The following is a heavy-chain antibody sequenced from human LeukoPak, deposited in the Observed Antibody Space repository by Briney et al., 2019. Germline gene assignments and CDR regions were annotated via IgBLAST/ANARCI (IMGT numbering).Heavy chain of an antibody. V-gene: IGHV1-2*02. CDR2: INPNSGGT. J-gene: IGHJ4*02. CDR1: GYTFTGYY. D-gene: IGHD3-3*01. CDR3: ARSRLPTYSDLWSGPGVYYFDY. Sequence: ASVKVSCKASGYTFTGYYMHWVRQAPGQGLEWMGWINPNSGGTNYAQKFQGRVTMTRDTSISTAYMELSRLRSDDTAVYYCARSRLPTYSDLWSGPGVYYFDYWGQGTLVTVSS.